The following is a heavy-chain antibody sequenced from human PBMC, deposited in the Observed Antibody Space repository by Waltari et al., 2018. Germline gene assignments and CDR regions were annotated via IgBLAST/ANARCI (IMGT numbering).Heavy chain of an antibody. CDR2: IIPSFGTA. D-gene: IGHD1-26*01. CDR3: AREVGATKFDY. V-gene: IGHV1-69*01. J-gene: IGHJ4*02. Sequence: QVQLVQSGAEVKKPGSSVKVSCKASGGTFRSYAISWVRQAPGQGLEWMGGIIPSFGTANYAQKVQGMVTITADEATSTAYMELSSLRSEDTAVYYCAREVGATKFDYWGQGTLVTVSS. CDR1: GGTFRSYA.